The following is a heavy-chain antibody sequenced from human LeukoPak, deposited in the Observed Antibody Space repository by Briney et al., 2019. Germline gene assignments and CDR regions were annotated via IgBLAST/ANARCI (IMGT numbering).Heavy chain of an antibody. CDR1: GGSISSYY. D-gene: IGHD6-13*01. J-gene: IGHJ4*02. V-gene: IGHV4-59*01. CDR2: IYYSGST. CDR3: ARETYSSSWIDY. Sequence: PSETLSLTCTVSGGSISSYYWSWIRQPPGKGLEWIGYIYYSGSTNYNPSLKSRVTISVDTSKNQFSLKLSSVTAADTAVYYCARETYSSSWIDYWGQGTLVTVSS.